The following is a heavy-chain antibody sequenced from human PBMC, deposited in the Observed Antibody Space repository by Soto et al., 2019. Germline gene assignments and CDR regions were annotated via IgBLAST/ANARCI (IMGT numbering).Heavy chain of an antibody. Sequence: LRLSCAASGFTFSSYAMSWVRQAPGKGLEWVSAISGSGGSTYYADSVKGRFTISRDNSKNTLYLQMNSLRAEDTAVYYCAKDYYDSSGYYPDAFDIWGQGTMVTVSS. J-gene: IGHJ3*02. V-gene: IGHV3-23*01. D-gene: IGHD3-22*01. CDR2: ISGSGGST. CDR3: AKDYYDSSGYYPDAFDI. CDR1: GFTFSSYA.